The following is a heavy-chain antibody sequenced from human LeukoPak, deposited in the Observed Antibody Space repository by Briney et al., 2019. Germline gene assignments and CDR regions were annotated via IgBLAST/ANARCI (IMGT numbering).Heavy chain of an antibody. Sequence: GGSLRLSCAASGFTFSSYEMNWVRQAPGKGPEWVSYISSSGSTIYYADSVKGRFTISRDNAKNSLYLQMNSLRAEDTAVYYCARGGYRYYFDYWGQGTLVTVSS. J-gene: IGHJ4*02. CDR3: ARGGYRYYFDY. CDR2: ISSSGSTI. V-gene: IGHV3-48*03. D-gene: IGHD3-22*01. CDR1: GFTFSSYE.